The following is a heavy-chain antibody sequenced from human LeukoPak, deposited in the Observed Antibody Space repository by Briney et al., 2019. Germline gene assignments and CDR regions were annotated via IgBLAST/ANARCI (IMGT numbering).Heavy chain of an antibody. CDR3: ASSLVGATYFDY. J-gene: IGHJ4*02. CDR1: GDTFSSYA. D-gene: IGHD1-26*01. Sequence: SVKVSCKASGDTFSSYAISWVRQAPGQGLEWMGRIIPILGIANYAQKFRGRVTITADKSTSTAYMELRSLRSDDTAVYYCASSLVGATYFDYWGQGTLVTVSS. CDR2: IIPILGIA. V-gene: IGHV1-69*04.